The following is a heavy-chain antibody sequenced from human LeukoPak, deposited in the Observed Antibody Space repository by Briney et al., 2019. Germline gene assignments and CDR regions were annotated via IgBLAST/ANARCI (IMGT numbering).Heavy chain of an antibody. Sequence: SETLSLTCAVYGGSFSGYYWSWIRQPPGKGLEWIGYIYYSGGTSYNPSLKSRVTISVDTSKNQFSLKLSSVTAADTAVYYCARGYSGSYGRFDYWGQGTLVTVSS. J-gene: IGHJ4*02. CDR2: IYYSGGT. D-gene: IGHD1-26*01. CDR3: ARGYSGSYGRFDY. V-gene: IGHV4-59*01. CDR1: GGSFSGYY.